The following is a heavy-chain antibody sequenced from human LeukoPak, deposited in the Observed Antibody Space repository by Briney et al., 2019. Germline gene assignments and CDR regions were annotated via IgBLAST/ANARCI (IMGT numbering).Heavy chain of an antibody. J-gene: IGHJ4*02. CDR1: GGSISSGGYY. CDR3: ARVGGIVEFDY. CDR2: IYHSGST. Sequence: SQTLSLTCTVSGGSISSGGYYWSWIRQPPGKGLEWIGYIYHSGSTYYNPSLKSRVTISVNRSKNQFSLKLSSVTAADTAVYYCARVGGIVEFDYWGQGTLVTVSS. D-gene: IGHD1-26*01. V-gene: IGHV4-30-2*01.